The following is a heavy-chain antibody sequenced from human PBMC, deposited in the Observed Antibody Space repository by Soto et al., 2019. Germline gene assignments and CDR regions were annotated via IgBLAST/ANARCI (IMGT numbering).Heavy chain of an antibody. CDR1: GVSVSTGGYF. D-gene: IGHD5-18*01. CDR3: ARDSSGPGYSYGKFDY. CDR2: IYYSGMT. V-gene: IGHV4-31*03. Sequence: PSETLSLTRTVSGVSVSTGGYFWTWIRQHPGKGLEWIGNIYYSGMTYYNPSLRGRVSISLDPSESQFSLKLNSVTAADTAVYYCARDSSGPGYSYGKFDYWGQGALVTVSS. J-gene: IGHJ4*02.